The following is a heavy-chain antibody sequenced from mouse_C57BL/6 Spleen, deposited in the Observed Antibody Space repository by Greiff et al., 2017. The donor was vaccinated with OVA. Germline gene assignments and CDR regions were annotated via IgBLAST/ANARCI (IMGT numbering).Heavy chain of an antibody. J-gene: IGHJ1*03. D-gene: IGHD4-1*01. V-gene: IGHV2-2*01. Sequence: QVQLKQSGPGLVQPSQSLSITCTVSGFSLTSYGVHWVRQSPGQGLEWLGVIWSGGSTAYNAAFISRLSISKDNSKSQVLVKMNSLQADDTAIYYCARITGTGYFDVWGTGTTVTVSS. CDR1: GFSLTSYG. CDR3: ARITGTGYFDV. CDR2: IWSGGST.